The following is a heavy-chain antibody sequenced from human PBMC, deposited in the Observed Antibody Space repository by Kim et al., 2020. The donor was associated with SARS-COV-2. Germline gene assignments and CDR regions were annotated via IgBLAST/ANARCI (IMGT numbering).Heavy chain of an antibody. CDR2: YI. J-gene: IGHJ6*02. V-gene: IGHV3-21*01. Sequence: YISYVDSVKGRFTISRENAKNSLYLQMNRLRAEDTAVYYCGMDDAVTVNVWGQGTTVTVSS. CDR3: GMDDAVTVNV. D-gene: IGHD2-21*02.